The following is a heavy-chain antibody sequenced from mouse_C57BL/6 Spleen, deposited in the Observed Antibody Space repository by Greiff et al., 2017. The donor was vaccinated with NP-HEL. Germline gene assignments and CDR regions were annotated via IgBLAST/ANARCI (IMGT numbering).Heavy chain of an antibody. V-gene: IGHV2-3*01. Sequence: VQGVESGPGLVAPSPSLSITCTVSGFSFTSYGVSWVRQPPGKGLEWLGVIWGDGSTNYHSALISRLSISKDNSKSQVFLKLNSLQTDDTATYYCAKVPFDGYYAWFAYWGQGTLVTVSA. CDR1: GFSFTSYG. CDR3: AKVPFDGYYAWFAY. D-gene: IGHD2-3*01. CDR2: IWGDGST. J-gene: IGHJ3*01.